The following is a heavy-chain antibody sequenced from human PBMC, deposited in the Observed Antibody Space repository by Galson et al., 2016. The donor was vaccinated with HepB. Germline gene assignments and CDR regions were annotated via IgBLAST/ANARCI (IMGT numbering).Heavy chain of an antibody. CDR1: GGSIITSSYF. V-gene: IGHV4-39*01. J-gene: IGHJ4*02. CDR2: MFYSGNT. CDR3: VRQRRRSMVLSAFIDS. D-gene: IGHD2-8*01. Sequence: ATLSLTCSVSGGSIITSSYFWGWVRQPPGRGLEWIGNMFYSGNTYYNVSLKSRVTLSVDTSKSQFSLNLSSLTAADTAIYYCVRQRRRSMVLSAFIDSWGQGILVTVSS.